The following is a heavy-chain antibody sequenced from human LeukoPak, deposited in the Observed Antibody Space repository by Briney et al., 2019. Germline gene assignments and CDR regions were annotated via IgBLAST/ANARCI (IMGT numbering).Heavy chain of an antibody. CDR2: ISGSGGST. V-gene: IGHV3-23*01. Sequence: GGTLRLSCAASGFTFSSYGMSWVRQAPGKGLEWVSAISGSGGSTYYADSVKGRFTISRDNSKNTLYLQMNSLRAEDTAVYYCARVGRSSGYLYYYYYMDVWGKGTTVTVSS. CDR3: ARVGRSSGYLYYYYYMDV. CDR1: GFTFSSYG. D-gene: IGHD3-22*01. J-gene: IGHJ6*03.